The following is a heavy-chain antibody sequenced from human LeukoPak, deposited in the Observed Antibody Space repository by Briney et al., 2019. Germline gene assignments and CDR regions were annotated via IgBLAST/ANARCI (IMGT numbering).Heavy chain of an antibody. V-gene: IGHV4-4*07. CDR1: GGSISNFY. J-gene: IGHJ4*02. D-gene: IGHD6-13*01. CDR3: ARETTGAGTARPFDY. Sequence: SETLSLTCAVSGGSISNFYWSWIRQPAGQALEWIGRIYTSGSTNYNPSLKSRVTMSVDTSKNQFSLKLSSVTAADTAVYYCARETTGAGTARPFDYWGQGTLVTVSS. CDR2: IYTSGST.